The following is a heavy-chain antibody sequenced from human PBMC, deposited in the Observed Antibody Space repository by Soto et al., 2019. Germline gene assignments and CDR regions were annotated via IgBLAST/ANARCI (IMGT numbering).Heavy chain of an antibody. CDR2: ISGSGGNT. V-gene: IGHV3-23*01. CDR3: ARPEKSTSWGNGPDY. CDR1: GFTFSSYA. J-gene: IGHJ4*02. D-gene: IGHD6-6*01. Sequence: EVQLLESGGGLVHPGGSLRLSCAASGFTFSSYALSWVRQAPGKGLEWVSIISGSGGNTYYADPVKGRFSISRDNSKNTLYLQMNSPRVEDTAVYYCARPEKSTSWGNGPDYWGQGTLVTVSS.